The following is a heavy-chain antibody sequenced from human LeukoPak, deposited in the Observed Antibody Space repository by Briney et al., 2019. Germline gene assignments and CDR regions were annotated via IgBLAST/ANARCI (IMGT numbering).Heavy chain of an antibody. CDR1: GGTFTSYD. J-gene: IGHJ4*02. Sequence: ASVKVSCKASGGTFTSYDINWVRQATGQGLEWMGWMNPNSGNTGYAQKFQGRVTMTRNTSISTAYMELSSLRSEDTAVYYCARTYYYGSGSSEGFDYWGQGTLVTVSS. V-gene: IGHV1-8*01. CDR3: ARTYYYGSGSSEGFDY. D-gene: IGHD3-10*01. CDR2: MNPNSGNT.